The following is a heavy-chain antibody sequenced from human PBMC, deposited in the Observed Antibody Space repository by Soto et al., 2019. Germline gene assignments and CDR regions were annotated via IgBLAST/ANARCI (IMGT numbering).Heavy chain of an antibody. V-gene: IGHV4-39*01. CDR3: ASPSDPGIAVALHDAFDI. D-gene: IGHD6-19*01. Sequence: QLQLQESGPGLVKPSETLSLTCTVSGGSISSSSYYWGWIRQPPGKGLEWIGSIYYSGSTYYNPSLKSRVTISVDTSKTQFSLKLSSVTAADTAVYYCASPSDPGIAVALHDAFDIWGQGTMVTVSS. CDR1: GGSISSSSYY. J-gene: IGHJ3*02. CDR2: IYYSGST.